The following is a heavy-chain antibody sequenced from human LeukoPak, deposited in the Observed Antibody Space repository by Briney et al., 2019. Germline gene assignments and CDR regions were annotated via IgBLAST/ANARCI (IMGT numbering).Heavy chain of an antibody. V-gene: IGHV3-15*01. J-gene: IGHJ5*02. Sequence: GGSLRLSCAASGFTFPNAWMSWLRQAPGKGLEWVGHIKSRTDGGTTDYAAPVKGRFTISRDDSENTLYLQMNSLKTEDTAVYYCATPGRIPEAANWFDPWGQGTLVTVPS. CDR1: GFTFPNAW. CDR2: IKSRTDGGTT. D-gene: IGHD6-13*01. CDR3: ATPGRIPEAANWFDP.